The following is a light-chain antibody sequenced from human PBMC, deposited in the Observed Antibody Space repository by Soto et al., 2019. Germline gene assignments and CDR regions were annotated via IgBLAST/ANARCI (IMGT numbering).Light chain of an antibody. V-gene: IGLV2-11*01. J-gene: IGLJ1*01. CDR1: SSDIGGYNY. CDR2: DVS. Sequence: QSALTQPRSVSGSPGQSVAISCTGTSSDIGGYNYVSWFQQHPGKAPKLMIYDVSKWPSGVPDRFSGSKSGNTASLTISGLQAEDEADYHCCSYAGTYTYVFGTGTKLTVL. CDR3: CSYAGTYTYV.